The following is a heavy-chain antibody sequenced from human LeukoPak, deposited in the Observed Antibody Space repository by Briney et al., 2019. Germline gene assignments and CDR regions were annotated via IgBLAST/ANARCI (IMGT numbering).Heavy chain of an antibody. CDR1: GFTFSSYG. J-gene: IGHJ3*02. Sequence: GGSLRLSCAASGFTFSSYGMHWVRQAPGKGLEWVAFIRYDGSNKYYADSVKGRFTISRDNSKNTLYLQMNSLRAEDTAVYYCAKDPIYYYDSSGYGGAFDIWGQGTMVTVSS. V-gene: IGHV3-30*02. CDR2: IRYDGSNK. CDR3: AKDPIYYYDSSGYGGAFDI. D-gene: IGHD3-22*01.